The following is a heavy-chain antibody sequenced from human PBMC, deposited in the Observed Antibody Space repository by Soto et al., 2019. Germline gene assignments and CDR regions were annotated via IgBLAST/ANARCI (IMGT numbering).Heavy chain of an antibody. CDR2: ISWNSGSI. D-gene: IGHD3-3*01. CDR1: VLPFADTS. CDR3: ANGPHQKDFWSGYYPPVDY. J-gene: IGHJ4*02. V-gene: IGHV3-9*01. Sequence: AVRSSFTATVLPFADTSLPCAAPPHGKGLGWVSGISWNSGSIGYADSVKGRFTISRDNAKNSLYLQMNSLRAEDTALYYCANGPHQKDFWSGYYPPVDYCGQGT.